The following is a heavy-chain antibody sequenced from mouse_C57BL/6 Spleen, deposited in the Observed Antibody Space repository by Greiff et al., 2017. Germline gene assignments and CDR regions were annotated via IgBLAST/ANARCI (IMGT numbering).Heavy chain of an antibody. CDR1: GFTFSDYY. CDR3: AREGNWGAFDY. Sequence: EVMLVESEGGLVQPGSSMKLSCTASGFTFSDYYMAWVRQVPEKGLEWVANINYDGSSTYYLDSLKSRFIISRDNAKNILYLQMSSLKSEDTATXYCAREGNWGAFDYWGQGTTLTVSS. V-gene: IGHV5-16*01. CDR2: INYDGSST. J-gene: IGHJ2*01. D-gene: IGHD4-1*01.